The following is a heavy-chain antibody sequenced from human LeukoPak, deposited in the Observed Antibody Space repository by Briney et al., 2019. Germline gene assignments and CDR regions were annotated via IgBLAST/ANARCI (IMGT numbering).Heavy chain of an antibody. V-gene: IGHV3-33*01. J-gene: IGHJ4*02. D-gene: IGHD5-12*01. CDR1: GLTFSRYG. Sequence: GGSLRLSCVASGLTFSRYGMHWVRQAPGKGLEWVSVIWYDGSNKYYADSVKGRFTTSRDNSKNTLYLQMNSLRAEDTAVYYCAREAYTGFDLEAFDSWGQGTRVTVSS. CDR3: AREAYTGFDLEAFDS. CDR2: IWYDGSNK.